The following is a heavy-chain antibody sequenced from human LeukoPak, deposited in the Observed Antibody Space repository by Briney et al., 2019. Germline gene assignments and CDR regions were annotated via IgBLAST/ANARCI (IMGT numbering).Heavy chain of an antibody. V-gene: IGHV3-21*01. CDR2: ISSSSSYI. CDR3: ARVGGALGDYYYYYYIDV. CDR1: GFTFSSYS. Sequence: GGSLRLSCAASGFTFSSYSMNWVRQAPGKGLEWVSSISSSSSYIYYADSVKGRFTISRDNAKNSLYLQMNSLRAEDTAVYYCARVGGALGDYYYYYYIDVWGKGTTVTVSS. D-gene: IGHD3-16*01. J-gene: IGHJ6*03.